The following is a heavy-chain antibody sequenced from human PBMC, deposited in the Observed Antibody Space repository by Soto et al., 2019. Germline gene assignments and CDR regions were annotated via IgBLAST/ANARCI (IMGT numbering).Heavy chain of an antibody. D-gene: IGHD3-3*01. CDR3: ARLGLGKSGYSDYYYYYYMDV. CDR2: ISSSSSTI. J-gene: IGHJ6*03. V-gene: IGHV3-48*01. Sequence: EVQLVESGGGLVQPGGSLRLSCAASGFTFSSYSMNWVRQAPGKGLEWVSYISSSSSTIYYADSVKGRFTISRDNAKNSLYLQMNSLRAEDTAVYYCARLGLGKSGYSDYYYYYYMDVWGKGTTVTVSS. CDR1: GFTFSSYS.